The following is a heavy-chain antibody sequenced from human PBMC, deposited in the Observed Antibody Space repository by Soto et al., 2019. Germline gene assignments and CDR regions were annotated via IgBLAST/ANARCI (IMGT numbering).Heavy chain of an antibody. CDR3: ARDYDYFDN. CDR1: GGSVNSGRYF. Sequence: QVQLQESGPGLVKPSETLALTCTVSGGSVNSGRYFCSWIRQTPGKGLAWIGYVYYTGRTSYNPSLKSRVTISADTSKNQVSLMLTSVTAADTALYYCARDYDYFDNWGQGILVTVSS. D-gene: IGHD3-16*01. V-gene: IGHV4-61*01. J-gene: IGHJ4*02. CDR2: VYYTGRT.